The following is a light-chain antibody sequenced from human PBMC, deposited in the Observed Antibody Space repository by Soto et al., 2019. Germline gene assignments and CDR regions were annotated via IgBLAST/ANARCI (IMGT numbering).Light chain of an antibody. J-gene: IGLJ1*01. CDR2: GST. V-gene: IGLV1-40*01. CDR1: SSDIGAGSE. Sequence: QSVLTQPPSLSGAPGQRVTISCTGSSSDIGAGSEVHWYQQLPGTAPKLLIFGSTNRPSGVPDRFSGSKSATAASLAITGLQAEDEADYYCQSYDNSLSAYVFGTGTKVPV. CDR3: QSYDNSLSAYV.